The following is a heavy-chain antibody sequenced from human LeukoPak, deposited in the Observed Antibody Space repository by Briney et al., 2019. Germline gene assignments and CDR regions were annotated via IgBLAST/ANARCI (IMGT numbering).Heavy chain of an antibody. CDR3: AKDLDYGGHPLYYGMDV. D-gene: IGHD4-23*01. CDR2: ISYDGSNK. V-gene: IGHV3-30*18. J-gene: IGHJ6*02. Sequence: PGGSLRLSCAASGFTFSSYGMRWVCQVPGKGLEWVALISYDGSNKYYADSVKGRFTISRDNSKNTLYLQMNSLRAEDTAVYYCAKDLDYGGHPLYYGMDVWGQGTTVTVSS. CDR1: GFTFSSYG.